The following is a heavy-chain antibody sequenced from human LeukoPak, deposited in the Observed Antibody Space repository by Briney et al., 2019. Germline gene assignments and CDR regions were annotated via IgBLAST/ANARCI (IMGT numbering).Heavy chain of an antibody. CDR3: ARDYSDYVGAFDI. CDR1: GYTFTSYW. CDR2: IYPGDSDT. V-gene: IGHV5-51*01. Sequence: ASVKVSCKASGYTFTSYWIGWVRQMPGKGLEWMGIIYPGDSDTRYSPSFQGQVTISADKSISTAYLQWSSLKASDTAMYYCARDYSDYVGAFDIWGQGTMVTVSS. D-gene: IGHD4-11*01. J-gene: IGHJ3*02.